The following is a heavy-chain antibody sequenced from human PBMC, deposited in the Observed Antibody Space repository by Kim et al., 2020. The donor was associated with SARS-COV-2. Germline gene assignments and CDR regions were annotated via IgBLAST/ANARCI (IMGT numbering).Heavy chain of an antibody. Sequence: NYNPSLKRRVTISVDTSKNQFSLKLSSVTAGDTAVYYCARGWVAGIFDYWGQGTLVTVSS. V-gene: IGHV4-59*09. D-gene: IGHD6-19*01. CDR3: ARGWVAGIFDY. J-gene: IGHJ4*02.